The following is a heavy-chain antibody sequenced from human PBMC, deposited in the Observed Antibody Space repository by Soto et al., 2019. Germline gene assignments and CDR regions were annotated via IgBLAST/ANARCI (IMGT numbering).Heavy chain of an antibody. D-gene: IGHD2-15*01. Sequence: SVKVSCKASGGTFSSYAISWVRQAPGQGLEWMGGIIPIFGTANYAQKFRGRVTITADESTSTAYMELSSLRSEDTAVYYCAREKCSGGSCYLDAFDIWGQGTMVTVSS. J-gene: IGHJ3*02. V-gene: IGHV1-69*13. CDR2: IIPIFGTA. CDR1: GGTFSSYA. CDR3: AREKCSGGSCYLDAFDI.